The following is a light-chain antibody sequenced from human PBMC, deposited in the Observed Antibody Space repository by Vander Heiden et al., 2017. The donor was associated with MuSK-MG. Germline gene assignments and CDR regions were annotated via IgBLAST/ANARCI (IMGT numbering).Light chain of an antibody. V-gene: IGKV1-39*01. CDR2: AAS. CDR1: QSISTH. Sequence: DIQMTQSPSSLSASVGGRVTITCRASQSISTHLNWYQQKPGKAPKLLIYAASSLQSGVPSRFSGSGSGTEFTLTISSLQPEDFAAYYCQQGYSAPPTFGGGTKVEVK. CDR3: QQGYSAPPT. J-gene: IGKJ4*01.